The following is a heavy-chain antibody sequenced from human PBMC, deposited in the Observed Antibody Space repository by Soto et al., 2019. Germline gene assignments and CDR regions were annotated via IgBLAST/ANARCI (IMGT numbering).Heavy chain of an antibody. J-gene: IGHJ4*02. CDR2: ISYDGSNK. CDR3: ARDLEMATTNYFDY. V-gene: IGHV3-30-3*01. CDR1: GFTFSSYA. D-gene: IGHD1-1*01. Sequence: GGSLRLSCAASGFTFSSYAMHWVRQAPGKGLEWVAVISYDGSNKYYADSVKGRFTISRDNSKNTLYLQMNSLRAEDTAVYYCARDLEMATTNYFDYWGQGTLVTVSS.